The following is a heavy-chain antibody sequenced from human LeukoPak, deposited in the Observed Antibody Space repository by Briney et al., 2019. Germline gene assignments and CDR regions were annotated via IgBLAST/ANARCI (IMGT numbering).Heavy chain of an antibody. CDR2: ISGSGGST. CDR1: GFTFSSYG. CDR3: AKNPYGDYAFDY. V-gene: IGHV3-23*01. Sequence: GGSLRLSCAASGFTFSSYGMSWVRQAPGKGLEWVSAISGSGGSTYYADSVKGRFTISRDNSKNTLYLQMNSLRAEDTAVYYCAKNPYGDYAFDYWGQGTLVTVSS. D-gene: IGHD4-17*01. J-gene: IGHJ4*02.